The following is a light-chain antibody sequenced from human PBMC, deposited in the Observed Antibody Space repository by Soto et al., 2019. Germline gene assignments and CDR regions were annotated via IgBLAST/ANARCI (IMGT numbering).Light chain of an antibody. V-gene: IGKV3-20*01. CDR2: GAS. J-gene: IGKJ3*01. CDR3: QQYGGSPLFT. Sequence: EIVLKQSPGTLSLSPGERATLSCRASQSVSSSYLAWYQQKPGQAPRLLISGASSRATGIPYRFSGSGSGTDFTLTISRLEPGDFAVYYCQQYGGSPLFTFGPGTKLHIK. CDR1: QSVSSSY.